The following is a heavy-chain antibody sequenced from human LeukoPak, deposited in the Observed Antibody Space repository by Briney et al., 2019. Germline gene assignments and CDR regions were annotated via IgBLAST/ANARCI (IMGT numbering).Heavy chain of an antibody. CDR1: GFTFSSYS. CDR3: AKDSSGYYLTFDY. V-gene: IGHV3-23*01. Sequence: GGSLRLSCAASGFTFSSYSMSWVRQAPGKGLEWVSAISGSGGSTYYADSVKGRFTISRDNSKNTLYLQMNSLRAEDTAVYYCAKDSSGYYLTFDYWGQGTLVTVSS. CDR2: ISGSGGST. J-gene: IGHJ4*02. D-gene: IGHD3-22*01.